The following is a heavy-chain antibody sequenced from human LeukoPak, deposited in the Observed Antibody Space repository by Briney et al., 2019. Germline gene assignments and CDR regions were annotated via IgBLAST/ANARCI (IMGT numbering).Heavy chain of an antibody. V-gene: IGHV4-59*01. J-gene: IGHJ5*02. CDR1: GGPISSYY. CDR3: ARRAWNWFDP. Sequence: SETLSLTCTVSGGPISSYYWSWIRQPPGKGLEWIGYIYYSGSTNYNPSLKSRVTISVDTSKNQFSLKLSSVTAADTAVYYCARRAWNWFDPWGQGTLVTVSS. CDR2: IYYSGST.